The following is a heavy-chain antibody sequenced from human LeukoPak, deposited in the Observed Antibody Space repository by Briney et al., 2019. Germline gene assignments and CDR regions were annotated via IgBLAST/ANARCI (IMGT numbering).Heavy chain of an antibody. Sequence: PGGSPRLSCAASGFTFDNYRMSWVRQAPGKGLEWVSTVNADGGNTYYADSVKGRFTISRDNSKSTLILQMNSLRVEDTALYYCTKRVKYGGTWDHFADWGQGTLVTVSS. J-gene: IGHJ4*02. CDR1: GFTFDNYR. CDR3: TKRVKYGGTWDHFAD. V-gene: IGHV3-23*01. D-gene: IGHD1-26*01. CDR2: VNADGGNT.